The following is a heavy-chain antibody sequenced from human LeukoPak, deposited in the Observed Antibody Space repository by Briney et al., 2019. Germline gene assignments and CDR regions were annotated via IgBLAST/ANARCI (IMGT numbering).Heavy chain of an antibody. Sequence: SETLSLTCTVSGGSISSSSYYWGWIRQPPGKGLEWIGSIYYSGSTYYNPSLKSRVTISVDTSKNQFSLKLSSVTAADTAVYYCARADDYVWGSYRYTGDRAFDIWGQGTMVTVSS. V-gene: IGHV4-39*07. CDR2: IYYSGST. CDR3: ARADDYVWGSYRYTGDRAFDI. D-gene: IGHD3-16*02. CDR1: GGSISSSSYY. J-gene: IGHJ3*02.